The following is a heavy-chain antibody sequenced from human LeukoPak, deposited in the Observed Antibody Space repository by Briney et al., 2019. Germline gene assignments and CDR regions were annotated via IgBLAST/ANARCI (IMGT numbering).Heavy chain of an antibody. CDR1: GFTFSSYS. J-gene: IGHJ3*02. Sequence: GGSLRLSCAASGFTFSSYSMNWVRQAPGKGLEWDSSISSSSSYIYYADSVKGRFTISRDNAKNSLYLQMNSLRAEDTAVYYCARSRGGSSWSVIWGQGTMVTVSS. D-gene: IGHD6-13*01. V-gene: IGHV3-21*01. CDR3: ARSRGGSSWSVI. CDR2: ISSSSSYI.